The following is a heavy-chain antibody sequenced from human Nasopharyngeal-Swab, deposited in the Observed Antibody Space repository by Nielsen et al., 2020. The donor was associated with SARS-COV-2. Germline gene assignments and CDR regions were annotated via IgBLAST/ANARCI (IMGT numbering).Heavy chain of an antibody. Sequence: WIRQPPGKGLEWVAIISYDGSNKYYADSVKGRFTISRDNSRKTLYLQMNSLRAEDTAVYYCARPWALFSSVWHGFGPWGQGSLVTVSS. CDR2: ISYDGSNK. V-gene: IGHV3-30*03. J-gene: IGHJ5*02. D-gene: IGHD6-19*01. CDR3: ARPWALFSSVWHGFGP.